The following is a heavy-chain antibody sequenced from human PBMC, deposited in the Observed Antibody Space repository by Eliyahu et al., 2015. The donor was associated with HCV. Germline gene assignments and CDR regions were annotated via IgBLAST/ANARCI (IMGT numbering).Heavy chain of an antibody. V-gene: IGHV4-38-2*02. J-gene: IGHJ4*02. D-gene: IGHD6-19*01. CDR3: ARDSGQWLVLAPFDY. Sequence: QVQLQESGPGLVKPSETLSLTCAVSGYSISXGYYWGWIRQPPGKGLEWIGSIYHSGSTYYNPSLKSRVTISVDTSKNQFSLKLSSVTAADTAVYYCARDSGQWLVLAPFDYWGQGTLVTVSS. CDR2: IYHSGST. CDR1: GYSISXGYY.